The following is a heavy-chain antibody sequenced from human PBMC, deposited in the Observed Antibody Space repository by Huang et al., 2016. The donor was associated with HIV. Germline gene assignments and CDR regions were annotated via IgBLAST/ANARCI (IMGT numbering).Heavy chain of an antibody. CDR2: IYSSGST. CDR1: GGSISTSGYY. J-gene: IGHJ4*02. Sequence: QLQLQESGPGLVKPSETLSLTSTVSGGSISTSGYYWGWIRQPPGKGLEWIGSIYSSGSTSYNPSLKSRVTIAVDTSKSQFSLKLSSVTAADTAVYYCARQDTSGWYADPYYFDYWGQGTLVTVSS. V-gene: IGHV4-39*01. CDR3: ARQDTSGWYADPYYFDY. D-gene: IGHD6-19*01.